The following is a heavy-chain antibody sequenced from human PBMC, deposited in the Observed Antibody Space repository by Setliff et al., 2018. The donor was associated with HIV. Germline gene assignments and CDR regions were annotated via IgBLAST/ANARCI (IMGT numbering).Heavy chain of an antibody. CDR2: ITVSDGNT. Sequence: ASVKVSCKASGYTFTSYAIHWVRQAPGQRLEWMGWITVSDGNTKYSQKFQGRVTITRDTSATTAYMELSSLRSEDTAVYYCARDVGSVWHNWFDPWGQGTLVTVSS. D-gene: IGHD6-19*01. CDR1: GYTFTSYA. V-gene: IGHV1-3*01. J-gene: IGHJ5*02. CDR3: ARDVGSVWHNWFDP.